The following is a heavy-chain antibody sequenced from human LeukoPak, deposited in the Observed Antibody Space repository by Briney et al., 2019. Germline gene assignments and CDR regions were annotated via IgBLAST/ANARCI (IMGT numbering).Heavy chain of an antibody. V-gene: IGHV3-7*01. Sequence: PGGSLRLSCAASGFTFSSYGMHWVRQAPGKGLEWVANIKQDGSEKYYVDSVKGRFTISRDNAKNSLYLQMNSLRAEDTAVYYCARDQIVVVAIDYWGQGTLVTVSS. CDR3: ARDQIVVVAIDY. CDR2: IKQDGSEK. D-gene: IGHD3-22*01. CDR1: GFTFSSYG. J-gene: IGHJ4*02.